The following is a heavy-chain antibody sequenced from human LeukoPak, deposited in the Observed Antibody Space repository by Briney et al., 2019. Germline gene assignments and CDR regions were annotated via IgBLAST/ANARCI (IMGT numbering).Heavy chain of an antibody. CDR3: AREHIAAAGSFAY. D-gene: IGHD6-13*01. V-gene: IGHV3-66*01. CDR1: GFTVSSSY. J-gene: IGHJ4*02. CDR2: GYSGGTT. Sequence: GGSLRLSCAASGFTVSSSYMSWVRQAPGKGLEWVSVGYSGGTTYYADSVKGRFTISRDNSKNTLYLQMNSLRDEDTAVYYCAREHIAAAGSFAYWGQGTLVTVSS.